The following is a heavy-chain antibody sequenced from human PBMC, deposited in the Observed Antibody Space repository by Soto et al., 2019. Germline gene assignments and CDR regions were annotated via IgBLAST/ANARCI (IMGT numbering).Heavy chain of an antibody. CDR3: ARGYCTNGVCSPEYYYYMDV. CDR2: IYYSGST. Sequence: SETLSLTCTVSGGSISSYYWSWIRQPPGKGLEWIGYIYYSGSTNYNPSLKSRVTISVDTSKNQFSLKLSSVTAADTAVYYCARGYCTNGVCSPEYYYYMDVWGKGTTVTVSS. J-gene: IGHJ6*03. D-gene: IGHD2-8*01. V-gene: IGHV4-59*01. CDR1: GGSISSYY.